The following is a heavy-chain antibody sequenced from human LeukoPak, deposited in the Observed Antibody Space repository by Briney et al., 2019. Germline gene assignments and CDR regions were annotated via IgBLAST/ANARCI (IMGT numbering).Heavy chain of an antibody. Sequence: GGSLRLSCAASGFTFDDYAMHWVRQAPGKGLEWVSGISWNSGSIGYADSVKGRFTISRDNAKNSLYLQMNSLRAEDMALYYCATVNEGLSFDYWGQGTLVTVSS. CDR2: ISWNSGSI. V-gene: IGHV3-9*03. CDR1: GFTFDDYA. J-gene: IGHJ4*02. D-gene: IGHD3-22*01. CDR3: ATVNEGLSFDY.